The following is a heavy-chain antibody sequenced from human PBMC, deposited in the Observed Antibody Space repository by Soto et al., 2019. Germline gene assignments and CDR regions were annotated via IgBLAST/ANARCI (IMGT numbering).Heavy chain of an antibody. CDR3: ARGSYSEPMDV. Sequence: SETLSLTCTVSGGSISSSSYYWGWIRQPPGKGLEWIGYIYYSGSTNYNPSLKSRVTISVDTSKNQFSLKLSSVTAADTAVYYCARGSYSEPMDVWGKGTTVTVSS. V-gene: IGHV4-61*05. CDR1: GGSISSSSYY. CDR2: IYYSGST. J-gene: IGHJ6*03. D-gene: IGHD3-10*01.